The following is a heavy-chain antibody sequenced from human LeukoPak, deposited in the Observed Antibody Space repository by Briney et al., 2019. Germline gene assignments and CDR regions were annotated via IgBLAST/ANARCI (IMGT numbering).Heavy chain of an antibody. CDR3: ARVGSGYDFFAY. CDR2: VYSSGST. J-gene: IGHJ4*02. D-gene: IGHD3/OR15-3a*01. CDR1: GGAISGYY. Sequence: SETLSLTCTVSGGAISGYYWSCIRQPAGKGLEWRGRVYSSGSTKYNPSLESLVTMSVDTSKNQFSLKLNFVTAADTAVYYCARVGSGYDFFAYWGQGTLVTVSS. V-gene: IGHV4-4*07.